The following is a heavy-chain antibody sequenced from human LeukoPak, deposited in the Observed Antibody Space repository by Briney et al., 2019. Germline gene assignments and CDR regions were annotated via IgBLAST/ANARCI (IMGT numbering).Heavy chain of an antibody. CDR2: IYVTGST. Sequence: PSETLSLTCTVSGGSISSSSYYWGWIRQSAGKGLEWIGRIYVTGSTNYNPSLKSRITMSVDTSKNQFSLKLNSVTAADTAVYYCARDFFQYSSGGSRSTVMDVWGKGTTVTISS. CDR1: GGSISSSSYY. V-gene: IGHV4-61*02. CDR3: ARDFFQYSSGGSRSTVMDV. J-gene: IGHJ6*03. D-gene: IGHD3-16*02.